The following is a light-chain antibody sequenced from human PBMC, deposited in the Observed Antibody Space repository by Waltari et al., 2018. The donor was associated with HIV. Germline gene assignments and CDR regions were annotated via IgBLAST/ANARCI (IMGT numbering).Light chain of an antibody. CDR2: DAS. CDR1: QSVSSY. CDR3: QQRSNWPPRFT. J-gene: IGKJ3*01. Sequence: ELVLTQSPATLSLSPGERATLSCRASQSVSSYLAWYQQKPGQAPRLLIYDASNRATGIPARFSGSGSGTDFTLTISSLEPEDFAVYYCQQRSNWPPRFTFGPGTKVDI. V-gene: IGKV3-11*01.